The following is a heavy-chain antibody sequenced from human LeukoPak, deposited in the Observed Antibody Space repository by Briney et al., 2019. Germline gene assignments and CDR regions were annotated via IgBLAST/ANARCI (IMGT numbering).Heavy chain of an antibody. D-gene: IGHD3-22*01. CDR2: IYYTGST. V-gene: IGHV4-59*12. CDR3: ATTMIRLGY. Sequence: SETLSLTCTVSGGSISTYYWSWIRQPPGKGLEWIGYIYYTGSTNYNPSLQSRVTISVDTSKNQFSLKLSSVTAADTAVYYCATTMIRLGYWGQGTLVTVSS. CDR1: GGSISTYY. J-gene: IGHJ4*02.